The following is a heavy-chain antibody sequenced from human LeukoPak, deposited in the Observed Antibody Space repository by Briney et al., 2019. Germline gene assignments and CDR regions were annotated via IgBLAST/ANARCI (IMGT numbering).Heavy chain of an antibody. CDR3: ATVGSGSSNWFDP. CDR2: INHSGST. J-gene: IGHJ5*02. V-gene: IGHV4-34*01. CDR1: GGSFSGYY. D-gene: IGHD3-10*01. Sequence: PSETLSLTCAVYGGSFSGYYWSWIRQPPGKGLEWIGEINHSGSTNYNPSLKSRVTISVDTSKNQFSLKLSSVTAADTAVYYCATVGSGSSNWFDPWGQGTLVTVSS.